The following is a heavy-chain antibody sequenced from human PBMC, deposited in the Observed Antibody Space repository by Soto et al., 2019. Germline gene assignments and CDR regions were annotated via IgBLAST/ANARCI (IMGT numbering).Heavy chain of an antibody. Sequence: PGGSLRLSCAASGFTVSSNYMSWVRQAPGKGLEWVSVIYSAGSTYYADSVKGRFTISRDNSKNTLYLQMNSLRAEDTAVYYCARDVIGPHTFDYWGQGTLVTVSS. CDR1: GFTVSSNY. CDR2: IYSAGST. V-gene: IGHV3-53*01. J-gene: IGHJ4*02. CDR3: ARDVIGPHTFDY.